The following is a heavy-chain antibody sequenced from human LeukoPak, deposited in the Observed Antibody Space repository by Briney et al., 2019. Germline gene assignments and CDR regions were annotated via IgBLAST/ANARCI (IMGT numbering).Heavy chain of an antibody. V-gene: IGHV5-51*01. CDR2: IYPGDSDI. J-gene: IGHJ3*02. CDR1: GYSFTNYW. CDR3: ASPDNWQLVVDDDAFDI. Sequence: GESLKISCKGSGYSFTNYWIGWVRQMPGKGLEWMGIIYPGDSDIRYSPSFQGQVTISADKSISTAYLQWSSLKASDTAMYYCASPDNWQLVVDDDAFDIWGQGTMVTVSS. D-gene: IGHD6-6*01.